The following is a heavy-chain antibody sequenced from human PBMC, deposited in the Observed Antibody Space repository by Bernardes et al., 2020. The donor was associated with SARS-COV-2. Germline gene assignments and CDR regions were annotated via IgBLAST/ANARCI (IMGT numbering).Heavy chain of an antibody. J-gene: IGHJ4*02. Sequence: ASLKDSCKASGYTFTNYGFIWVRQAPGQGFEWLGWISAYSGGKDYAQKVQGRVALSTDASTNTAYMELMSLTSDDTAVYYCARWGGGAADWSRGLIIDFWGQGTLVTVSS. CDR2: ISAYSGGK. V-gene: IGHV1-18*01. D-gene: IGHD2-21*01. CDR3: ARWGGGAADWSRGLIIDF. CDR1: GYTFTNYG.